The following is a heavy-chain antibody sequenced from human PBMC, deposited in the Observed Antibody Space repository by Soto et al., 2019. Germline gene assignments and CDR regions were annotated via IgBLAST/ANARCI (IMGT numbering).Heavy chain of an antibody. CDR3: ARVRSNRGGYYYYGMDV. V-gene: IGHV4-61*01. J-gene: IGHJ6*02. Sequence: PSETLSLTCTVSGGSVSSGSYYWSWIRQPPGKGLEWIGYIYYSGSTNYNPSLKSRVTISVDTSKNQFSLKLSSVTAADTAVYYCARVRSNRGGYYYYGMDVWGQGTTVTVSS. CDR1: GGSVSSGSYY. CDR2: IYYSGST. D-gene: IGHD3-10*01.